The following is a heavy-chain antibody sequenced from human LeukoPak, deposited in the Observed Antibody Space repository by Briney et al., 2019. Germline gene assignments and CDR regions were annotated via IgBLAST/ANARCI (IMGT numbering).Heavy chain of an antibody. CDR2: IRSKANSYAT. Sequence: GGSLRLSCAPSGFTFSGSAMHWVRQASGKGLEWVGRIRSKANSYATAYAASVKGRFTISRDDSKNTAYLQMNSLKTEDTAVYCCTRHVRRLELNWFDPWGRGTLVTVSS. J-gene: IGHJ5*02. CDR3: TRHVRRLELNWFDP. CDR1: GFTFSGSA. D-gene: IGHD1-7*01. V-gene: IGHV3-73*01.